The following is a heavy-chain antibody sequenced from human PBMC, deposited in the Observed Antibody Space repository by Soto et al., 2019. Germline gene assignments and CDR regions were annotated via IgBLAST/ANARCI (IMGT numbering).Heavy chain of an antibody. J-gene: IGHJ2*01. Sequence: EVQLVESGGGLVKPGGSLRLSCAASGFTFSTYSMNWVRQAPGKGLEWVSCISSRSTYIYYAVSVRGRFTISSDNANKCLYLQMNSLRPGDRAIYYCASMGAHRVPAYFALWGRGPLVTVSS. CDR2: ISSRSTYI. CDR3: ASMGAHRVPAYFAL. V-gene: IGHV3-21*01. D-gene: IGHD2-2*01. CDR1: GFTFSTYS.